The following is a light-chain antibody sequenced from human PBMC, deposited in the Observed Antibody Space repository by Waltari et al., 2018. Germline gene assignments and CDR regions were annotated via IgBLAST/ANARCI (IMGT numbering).Light chain of an antibody. CDR1: SSDVGSYNL. V-gene: IGLV2-23*02. CDR3: CSYAGSSTPFV. J-gene: IGLJ1*01. CDR2: EVS. Sequence: QSALTQPASVSGSPGQSITISCTGTSSDVGSYNLVSWYQQHPGKAPTLMIYEVSKRPPGVSNRFSGSKSGNTASLTISGLQAEDEADYYCCSYAGSSTPFVFGTGTKVTVL.